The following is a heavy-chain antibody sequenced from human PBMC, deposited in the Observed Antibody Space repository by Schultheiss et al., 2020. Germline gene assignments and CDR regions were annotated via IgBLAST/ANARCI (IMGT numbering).Heavy chain of an antibody. J-gene: IGHJ4*02. V-gene: IGHV1-18*01. D-gene: IGHD3-10*01. CDR2: IFTYNGDT. Sequence: ASVKVSCESSGYSFTTYGISWLRQAPGQGLEWLGWIFTYNGDTKYAQKLQGRVTMTRDTSTSTAYMELRSLTSDDTAVYYCARDISGSSSYFNFDYWGQGTLLTVSS. CDR3: ARDISGSSSYFNFDY. CDR1: GYSFTTYG.